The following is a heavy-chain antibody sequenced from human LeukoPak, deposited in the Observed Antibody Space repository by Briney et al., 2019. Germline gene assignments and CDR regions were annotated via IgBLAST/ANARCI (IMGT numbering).Heavy chain of an antibody. CDR2: IYYSGST. D-gene: IGHD5-12*01. CDR1: GGSISSSSYY. J-gene: IGHJ4*02. V-gene: IGHV4-39*07. CDR3: ARDIVATFCFDY. Sequence: SETLSLTCTVSGGSISSSSYYWGWIRQPPGKGLEWIGSIYYSGSTYYNPSLKSRVTISVDTSKNQFSLKLSSVTAADTAVYYCARDIVATFCFDYWGQGTLATVSS.